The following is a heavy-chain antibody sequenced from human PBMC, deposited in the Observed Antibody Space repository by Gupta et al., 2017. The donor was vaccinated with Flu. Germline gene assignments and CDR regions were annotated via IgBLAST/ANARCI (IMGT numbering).Heavy chain of an antibody. Sequence: HWVRQAPGKGLEWVAIISYDGSSNYYADSVKGRFTISRDNSKNTLYLQMNSLRAEDTAVYXCXRGGLRXCSSTSCYLAFDVWGQGTMVTVSS. J-gene: IGHJ3*01. V-gene: IGHV3-30-3*01. CDR3: XRGGLRXCSSTSCYLAFDV. CDR2: ISYDGSSN. D-gene: IGHD2-2*01.